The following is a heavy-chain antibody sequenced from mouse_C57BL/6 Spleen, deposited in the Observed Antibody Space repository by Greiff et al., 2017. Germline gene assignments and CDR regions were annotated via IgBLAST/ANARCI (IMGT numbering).Heavy chain of an antibody. CDR2: IYPGSGST. J-gene: IGHJ1*03. V-gene: IGHV1-55*01. D-gene: IGHD1-1*01. CDR1: GYTFTSYW. Sequence: QVQLLQPGAELVKPGASVTMSCKASGYTFTSYWITWVKQRPGHGLEWIGDIYPGSGSTTYNEKFKSKATLTVDTSSSTAYMQRSSLTSEDSAVYYCARWDYYGSSYGYFDVWGTGTTVTVSS. CDR3: ARWDYYGSSYGYFDV.